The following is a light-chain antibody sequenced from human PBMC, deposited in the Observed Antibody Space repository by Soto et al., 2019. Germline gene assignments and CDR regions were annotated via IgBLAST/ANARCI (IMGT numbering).Light chain of an antibody. CDR3: QQRTNWPA. CDR1: QSVSSY. V-gene: IGKV3-11*01. CDR2: DAS. J-gene: IGKJ5*01. Sequence: EIVLTQSPATLSLSPGDRATLSCRASQSVSSYLAWYQQKPGQAPRLLIYDASTRATGIPARFSGSGSGTDFTLTISSLEPEDFAVYYCQQRTNWPAFGQGTRLDI.